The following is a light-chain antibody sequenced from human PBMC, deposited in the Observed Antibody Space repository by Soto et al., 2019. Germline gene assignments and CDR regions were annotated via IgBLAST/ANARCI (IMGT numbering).Light chain of an antibody. Sequence: QSVLTQPPSVSAAPGQKVTISCSGRSSNIGGNSVSWYQQLPGTAPKPLIYDDNKRPSGIPDRFSGSKSGTSATLGITGFQTGDEADYYCGSWDSSLSAYVFGTGTKVTVL. J-gene: IGLJ1*01. CDR2: DDN. CDR1: SSNIGGNS. CDR3: GSWDSSLSAYV. V-gene: IGLV1-51*01.